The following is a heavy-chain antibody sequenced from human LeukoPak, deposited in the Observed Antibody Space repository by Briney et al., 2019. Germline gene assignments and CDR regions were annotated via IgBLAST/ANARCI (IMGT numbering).Heavy chain of an antibody. D-gene: IGHD3-10*01. J-gene: IGHJ4*02. CDR2: ISFDGSNK. V-gene: IGHV3-30*03. CDR3: ASGELNMGLDY. Sequence: GGSLRLSCAASGFTFSSYGMHWVRQAPGKGLQWVAVISFDGSNKYYEDSVKGRFTISRDNSKNTLYLQMSSLRVEDTAVYYCASGELNMGLDYWGQGALVTVSP. CDR1: GFTFSSYG.